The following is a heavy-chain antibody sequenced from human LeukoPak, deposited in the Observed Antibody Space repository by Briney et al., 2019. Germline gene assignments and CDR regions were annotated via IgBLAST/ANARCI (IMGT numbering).Heavy chain of an antibody. J-gene: IGHJ6*03. CDR2: ISSSSSYI. CDR1: GFTFSSYS. D-gene: IGHD5-24*01. Sequence: GGSLRLSCAASGFTFSSYSMNWVRQAPGKGLEWVSSISSSSSYIYYADSVKGRFTNSRDNAKNSLYLQMNSLRAEDTAVYYCARDFARIESHYYYYYMDVWGKGTTVTVSS. V-gene: IGHV3-21*01. CDR3: ARDFARIESHYYYYYMDV.